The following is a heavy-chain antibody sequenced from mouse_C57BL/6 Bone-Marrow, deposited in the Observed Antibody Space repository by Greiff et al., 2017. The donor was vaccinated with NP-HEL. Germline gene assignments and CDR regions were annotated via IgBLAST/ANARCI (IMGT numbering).Heavy chain of an antibody. D-gene: IGHD1-1*01. CDR2: INPNNGGT. Sequence: EVKLMESGPELVKPGASVKMSCKASGYTFTDYNMHWVKQSHGKSLEWIGYINPNNGGTSYNQKFKGKATLTVNKSSSTAYMELRSLTSEDSAVYYCAEGTVVARNYAMDYWGQGTSVTVSS. CDR1: GYTFTDYN. J-gene: IGHJ4*01. CDR3: AEGTVVARNYAMDY. V-gene: IGHV1-22*01.